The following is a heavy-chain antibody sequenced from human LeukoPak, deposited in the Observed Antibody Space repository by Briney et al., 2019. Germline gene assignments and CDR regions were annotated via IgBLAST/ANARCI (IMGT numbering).Heavy chain of an antibody. Sequence: PTGGSLRLSCAASGFTFSSYWMHWVRQAPGKGLVWVSRISDGGSTTTYADSVKGRFTISRDNAKNTLYLQMNGLRAEDTAVYYCSRSAYYDGSGNYYDYWGQGTLVTVSS. D-gene: IGHD3-22*01. CDR1: GFTFSSYW. J-gene: IGHJ4*02. CDR3: SRSAYYDGSGNYYDY. V-gene: IGHV3-74*01. CDR2: ISDGGSTT.